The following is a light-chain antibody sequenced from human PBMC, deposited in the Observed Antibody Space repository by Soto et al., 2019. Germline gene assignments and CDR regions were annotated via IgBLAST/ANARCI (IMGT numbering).Light chain of an antibody. CDR1: SSDVGGYNY. Sequence: QSALTQPPSASGSPGQSVTISCTGTSSDVGGYNYVSWYQQYPGRAPKLMIYEVTKRPSGVPDRFSGSKSGNTASLTVSGLQAEDEDDDSCSYYAPSNTFYFVFGGGTKLTVL. CDR3: SYYAPSNTFYFV. J-gene: IGLJ3*02. CDR2: EVT. V-gene: IGLV2-8*01.